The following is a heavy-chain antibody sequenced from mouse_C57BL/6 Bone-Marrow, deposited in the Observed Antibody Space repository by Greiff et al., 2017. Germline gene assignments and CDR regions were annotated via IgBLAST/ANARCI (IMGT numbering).Heavy chain of an antibody. CDR3: TRWVLLSSSYRYAMDY. Sequence: QVQLQQSGAELVRPGASVTLSCKASGYTFTDYEMHWVKQTPVHGLAWIGAIDPETGGTAYNQKFKGKAILTADKSSSTAYMELRSLTSEDSAVYYCTRWVLLSSSYRYAMDYWGQGTSVTVSS. J-gene: IGHJ4*01. CDR2: IDPETGGT. CDR1: GYTFTDYE. D-gene: IGHD1-1*01. V-gene: IGHV1-15*01.